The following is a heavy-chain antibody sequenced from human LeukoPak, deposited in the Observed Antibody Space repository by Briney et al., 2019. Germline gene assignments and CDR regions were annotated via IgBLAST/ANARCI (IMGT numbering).Heavy chain of an antibody. CDR2: IRNDGTII. CDR1: GFTFSSYG. V-gene: IGHV3-30*02. CDR3: AKDTPLCYFDY. J-gene: IGHJ4*02. Sequence: GGSLRLSCAASGFTFSSYGMHWVRQAPGKGLEWVAFIRNDGTIIYNADSVKGRFTISRDNSKNTLYLQMNSLRADDTAVYYCAKDTPLCYFDYWGQGTLVTVSS. D-gene: IGHD3-16*01.